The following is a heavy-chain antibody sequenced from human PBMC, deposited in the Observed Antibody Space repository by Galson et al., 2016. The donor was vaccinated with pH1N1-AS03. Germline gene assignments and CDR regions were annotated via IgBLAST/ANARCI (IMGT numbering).Heavy chain of an antibody. J-gene: IGHJ6*02. CDR1: GYTFTGFY. D-gene: IGHD2/OR15-2a*01. CDR3: ARDPRGPCTSTTCATAYYFGMDV. V-gene: IGHV1-2*04. CDR2: IDPNSGVT. Sequence: QSGAEVKKPGESLKISCKASGYTFTGFYVHWVRQAPGQGLEWMGWIDPNSGVTNYAQKFQAWVTMTRDTSSTTAYMEVSGLKSDDTAVYYRARDPRGPCTSTTCATAYYFGMDVWGQGTTVIVSS.